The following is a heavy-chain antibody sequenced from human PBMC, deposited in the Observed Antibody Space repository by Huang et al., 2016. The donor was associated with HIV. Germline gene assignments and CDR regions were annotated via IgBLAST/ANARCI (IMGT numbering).Heavy chain of an antibody. J-gene: IGHJ3*02. CDR1: GDRVSLNSAA. D-gene: IGHD6-13*01. Sequence: QVQLQQSGPGLVKPSQTVSLTCAISGDRVSLNSAAWYWIRQSPSRGLDWLGRTYYRSKWYNDYAVSMKGRITINPDTPRNQFSLQLNSVTPEDTAVYYCARGRAAGTSDAFDIWGQGTMVTVSS. V-gene: IGHV6-1*01. CDR3: ARGRAAGTSDAFDI. CDR2: TYYRSKWYN.